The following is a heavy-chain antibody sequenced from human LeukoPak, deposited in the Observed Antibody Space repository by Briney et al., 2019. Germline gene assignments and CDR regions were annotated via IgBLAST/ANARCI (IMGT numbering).Heavy chain of an antibody. V-gene: IGHV1-46*01. CDR1: GYTFTSYY. D-gene: IGHD5-12*01. CDR2: INPSGGST. Sequence: ASVKVSCKASGYTFTSYYMHWVRQAPGQGLEWMGIINPSGGSTSYAQKFQGRVTMTRDMSTSTVYMELSSLRSVDTAVYYCARAGYSGYDGFAWGQGTLVTVSS. CDR3: ARAGYSGYDGFA. J-gene: IGHJ5*02.